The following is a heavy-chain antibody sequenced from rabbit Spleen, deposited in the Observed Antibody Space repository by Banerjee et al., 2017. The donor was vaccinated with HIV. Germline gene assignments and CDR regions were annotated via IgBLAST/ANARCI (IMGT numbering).Heavy chain of an antibody. D-gene: IGHD6-1*01. CDR2: IYTGSGRT. CDR1: GIDFSSYYLDS. J-gene: IGHJ4*01. V-gene: IGHV1S40*01. CDR3: ARNGGMLNYEL. Sequence: QSLEESGGDLVKPEGSLTLTCTVSGIDFSSYYLDSMCWVRQAPGKGLEWIACIYTGSGRTYYASWAKGRFTISKTSSTTVTLQMTSLTAADTATYFCARNGGMLNYELWGQGTLVTVS.